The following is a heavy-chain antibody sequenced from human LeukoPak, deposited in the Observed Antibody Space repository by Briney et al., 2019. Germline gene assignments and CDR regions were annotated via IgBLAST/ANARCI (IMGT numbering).Heavy chain of an antibody. CDR3: ARGRLLEWFDN. J-gene: IGHJ5*02. Sequence: PSETLSLTCTVSGGSISSSDFYWGCLRQPPGKGLEWIGSISYSGNTYYNPSLKSRVTISVDTSKNQFSLKLSSVTAADTAVYYFARGRLLEWFDNWGQGTLVSVSS. CDR1: GGSISSSDFY. CDR2: ISYSGNT. D-gene: IGHD3-3*01. V-gene: IGHV4-39*01.